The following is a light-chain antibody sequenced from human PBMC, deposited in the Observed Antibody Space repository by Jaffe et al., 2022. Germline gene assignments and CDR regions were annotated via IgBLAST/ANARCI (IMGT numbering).Light chain of an antibody. Sequence: QSALTQPASVSGSPGQSITISCTGTSSDVGSYNLVSWYQQHPGKAPKLMIYEVTKRPSGVSNRFSGSKSGNTASLTISGLQAEDEGDYYCCSYAGNIVVFGGGTKLTVL. CDR3: CSYAGNIVV. CDR2: EVT. CDR1: SSDVGSYNL. V-gene: IGLV2-23*02. J-gene: IGLJ2*01.